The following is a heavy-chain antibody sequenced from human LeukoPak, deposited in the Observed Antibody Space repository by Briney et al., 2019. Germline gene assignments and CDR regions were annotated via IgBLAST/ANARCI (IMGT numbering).Heavy chain of an antibody. V-gene: IGHV3-30*03. Sequence: PGGSLRLSCAASGFAFSDYGIHWVRQAPGKGLEWLAVISSRENDNYYADPVKGRFTISRDNSKNTLYLQMNSLRAEDTAVYYCARDPHGTTGRPRSPLDYWGQGTLVTVSS. CDR2: ISSRENDN. CDR3: ARDPHGTTGRPRSPLDY. D-gene: IGHD2/OR15-2a*01. CDR1: GFAFSDYG. J-gene: IGHJ4*02.